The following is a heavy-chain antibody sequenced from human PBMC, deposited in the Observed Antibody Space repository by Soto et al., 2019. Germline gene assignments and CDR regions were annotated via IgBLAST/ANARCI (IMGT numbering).Heavy chain of an antibody. CDR2: ISWDGGST. CDR1: GFTFDDYT. J-gene: IGHJ4*02. Sequence: GGSLRLSCAASGFTFDDYTMHWVRQAPGKGLEWVSLISWDGGSTYYADSVKGRFTISRDNSKNSLYLQMNSLRTEDTALYYCAKGPSSGWYHSYFDYWGQGTLVTVSS. CDR3: AKGPSSGWYHSYFDY. D-gene: IGHD6-19*01. V-gene: IGHV3-43*01.